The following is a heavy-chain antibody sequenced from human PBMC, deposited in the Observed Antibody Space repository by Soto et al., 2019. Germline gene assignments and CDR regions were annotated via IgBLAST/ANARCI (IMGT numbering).Heavy chain of an antibody. CDR2: LSGSGAGT. CDR1: GFTFSSYA. V-gene: IGHV3-23*01. Sequence: GGSLRLSCAASGFTFSSYAMSWVRQAPGKGLEWVSALSGSGAGTYYADSVKGRFTISRDNSKNTLFLQMNSLRAEDTAVYYCAKYGYDSSGHPSRYYGMDVWGQGTTVTV. CDR3: AKYGYDSSGHPSRYYGMDV. J-gene: IGHJ6*02. D-gene: IGHD3-22*01.